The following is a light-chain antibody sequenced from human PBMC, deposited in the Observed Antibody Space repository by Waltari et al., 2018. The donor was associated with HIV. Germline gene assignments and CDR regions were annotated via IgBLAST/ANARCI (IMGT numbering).Light chain of an antibody. CDR3: CSHAGSSIYFV. CDR1: SSDVGSYNL. Sequence: QSALTQPASVSGSPGQSITISCTGTSSDVGSYNLVSWYQQHPGKAPKVMIYEVNKRPSGGSNRCSGSKSGNTASLTISCLQAEDEAEYYCCSHAGSSIYFVFGTGTKVTVL. V-gene: IGLV2-23*02. J-gene: IGLJ1*01. CDR2: EVN.